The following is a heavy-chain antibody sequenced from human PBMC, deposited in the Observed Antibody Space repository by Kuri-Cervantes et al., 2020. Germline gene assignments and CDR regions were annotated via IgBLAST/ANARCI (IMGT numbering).Heavy chain of an antibody. V-gene: IGHV4-38-2*02. CDR1: GYSISSGYY. CDR2: IYHSGST. J-gene: IGHJ4*02. CDR3: ARLGAGYGSGSYDY. D-gene: IGHD3-10*01. Sequence: SETLSLTCTVSGYSISSGYYWGWIRQPPGKGLEWIGSIYHSGSTYYNPSLKSRVTISVDTSKNQFSLKLSSVTAADTAVYYCARLGAGYGSGSYDYWGQGTLVTVSS.